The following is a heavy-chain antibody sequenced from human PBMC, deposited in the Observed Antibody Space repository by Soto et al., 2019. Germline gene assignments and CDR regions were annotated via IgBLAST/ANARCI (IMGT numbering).Heavy chain of an antibody. D-gene: IGHD2-15*01. V-gene: IGHV1-69*13. CDR1: GGTFSSYA. CDR3: ARVYCSGGRCYSPAEYYYYGMDV. CDR2: IIPIFGTA. J-gene: IGHJ6*02. Sequence: SVKVSCKASGGTFSSYAISWVRQAPGQGLEWMGGIIPIFGTANYAQKFQGRVTITADESTSTAYMELSSLRSEDTAVYYCARVYCSGGRCYSPAEYYYYGMDVWGQGTTVTVSS.